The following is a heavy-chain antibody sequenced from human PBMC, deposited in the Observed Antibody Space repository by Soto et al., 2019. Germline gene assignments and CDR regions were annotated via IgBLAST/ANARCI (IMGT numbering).Heavy chain of an antibody. J-gene: IGHJ4*02. CDR3: AHAGDYDLLTFDH. Sequence: SGPTLVNPTQTLTLTCTFSGFSLSTTGEGVGWIRQPPGKALEWLAVIYWNDDKSYSPSLKSRLTISKDTSKKQVVLTMMNMAPVDTGTYFCAHAGDYDLLTFDHWGPGTLVTVSS. V-gene: IGHV2-5*01. CDR2: IYWNDDK. CDR1: GFSLSTTGEG. D-gene: IGHD4-17*01.